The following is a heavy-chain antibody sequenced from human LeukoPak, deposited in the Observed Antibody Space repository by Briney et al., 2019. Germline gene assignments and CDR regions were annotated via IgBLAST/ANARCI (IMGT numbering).Heavy chain of an antibody. D-gene: IGHD5-18*01. CDR2: IYYSGST. Sequence: PSETLSLTCTGSGGSISSYYWSWIRQPPGKGLEWIGYIYYSGSTNYNPSLKSRVTISVDTSKNQFSLKLSSVTAADTAVYYCARGGYGDYYMDVWGKGTTVTVSS. V-gene: IGHV4-59*01. J-gene: IGHJ6*03. CDR3: ARGGYGDYYMDV. CDR1: GGSISSYY.